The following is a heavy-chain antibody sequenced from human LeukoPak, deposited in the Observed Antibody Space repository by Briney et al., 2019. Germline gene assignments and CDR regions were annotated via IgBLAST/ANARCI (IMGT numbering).Heavy chain of an antibody. D-gene: IGHD4-17*01. J-gene: IGHJ4*02. Sequence: SETLSLTCTVSGGSISSYYWSWIRQPPGKGLEWIGYIYYSGSTNYNPSLKSRVTISVDTSKNQFSLKLSSVTAADTAVYYCARYPDYGDYYSDYWGQGTLVTVSS. CDR1: GGSISSYY. CDR2: IYYSGST. CDR3: ARYPDYGDYYSDY. V-gene: IGHV4-59*01.